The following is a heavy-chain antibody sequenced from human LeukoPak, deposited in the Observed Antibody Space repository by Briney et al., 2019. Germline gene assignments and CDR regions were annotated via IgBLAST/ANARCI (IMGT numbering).Heavy chain of an antibody. CDR3: AKGLYYYDSSGYSSDAFDI. J-gene: IGHJ3*02. D-gene: IGHD3-22*01. CDR1: GFTFNSYS. Sequence: GGSLRLSCAASGFTFNSYSMNWVRQAPGKGLEWVSSISGSNSYIYYADSMKGRFTISRDNAKNSLYLQMNSLRAEDTAVYYCAKGLYYYDSSGYSSDAFDIWGQGTMVTVSS. V-gene: IGHV3-21*01. CDR2: ISGSNSYI.